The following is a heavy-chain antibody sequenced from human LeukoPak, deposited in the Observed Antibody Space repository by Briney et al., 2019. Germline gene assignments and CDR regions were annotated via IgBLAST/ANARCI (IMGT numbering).Heavy chain of an antibody. CDR3: ARNGGLRLVD. V-gene: IGHV6-1*01. Sequence: SQTLSLTCAISGDSVSSNTVSWHWIRQSPSGGLEWLGRTFYRSKWCYDYPVSLKSRTSINPDTSKNQFSLQLDSVTPEDTAVYYCARNGGLRLVDWGQGTLVTVSS. D-gene: IGHD2-15*01. J-gene: IGHJ4*02. CDR2: TFYRSKWCY. CDR1: GDSVSSNTVS.